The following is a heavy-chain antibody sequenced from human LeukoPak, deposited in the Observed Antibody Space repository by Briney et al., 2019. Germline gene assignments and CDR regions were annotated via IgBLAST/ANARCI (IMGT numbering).Heavy chain of an antibody. Sequence: GGSLRLSCAASGFTFSNYAMYWVRQAPGKGLEWLAVISYDGSNINYADSVKGRFTISRDNSENTMYLQMNSLRAEDTAVYYCAKAYREGWYWGGNSLDYWGQGTLVTVSP. D-gene: IGHD4-23*01. V-gene: IGHV3-30*18. CDR3: AKAYREGWYWGGNSLDY. J-gene: IGHJ4*02. CDR1: GFTFSNYA. CDR2: ISYDGSNI.